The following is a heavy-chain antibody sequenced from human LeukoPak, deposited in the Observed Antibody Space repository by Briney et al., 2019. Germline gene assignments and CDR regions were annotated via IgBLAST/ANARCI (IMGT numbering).Heavy chain of an antibody. CDR1: GGTFSSYA. CDR3: ARDYSSGWYGGYFDY. D-gene: IGHD6-19*01. CDR2: IIPILGIA. J-gene: IGHJ4*02. Sequence: GASVKVSCKASGGTFSSYAISWVRQAPGQGLEWVGRIIPILGIANYAQKFQGRVTITADKSTSTAYMELRSLRSDDTAVYYCARDYSSGWYGGYFDYWGQGTLVTVSS. V-gene: IGHV1-69*04.